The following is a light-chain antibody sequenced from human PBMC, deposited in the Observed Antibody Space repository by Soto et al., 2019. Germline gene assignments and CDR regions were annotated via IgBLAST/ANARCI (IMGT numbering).Light chain of an antibody. V-gene: IGKV3-15*01. Sequence: EIVMTQSPATVSVSPGEGATLSCRASQSVKTNLAWYQQKPGQAPRLLIHGASTRATDIPARFSGSGSGTEFTLTISSLQSEDFAVYFCQHYDEWPPVFGQGTRVEMK. CDR1: QSVKTN. CDR3: QHYDEWPPV. CDR2: GAS. J-gene: IGKJ1*01.